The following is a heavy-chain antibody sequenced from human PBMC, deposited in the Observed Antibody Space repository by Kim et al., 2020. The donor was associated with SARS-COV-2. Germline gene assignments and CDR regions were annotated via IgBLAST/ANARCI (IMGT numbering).Heavy chain of an antibody. V-gene: IGHV3-30*18. J-gene: IGHJ4*02. D-gene: IGHD3-10*01. CDR1: GFTFSSYG. CDR2: ISYDGSNK. Sequence: GGSLRLSCAASGFTFSSYGMHWVRQAPGKGLEWVAVISYDGSNKYYADSVKGRFTISRDNSKNTLYLQMNSLRAEDTAVYYCAKARKPHYYGSGSYSTGDNYFDYWGQGTLVTVSS. CDR3: AKARKPHYYGSGSYSTGDNYFDY.